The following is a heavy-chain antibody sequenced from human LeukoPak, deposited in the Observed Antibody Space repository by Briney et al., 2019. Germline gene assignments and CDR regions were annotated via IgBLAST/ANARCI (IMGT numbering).Heavy chain of an antibody. CDR1: GYTLTGYY. CDR3: AREFEIMITFGGVSRDY. V-gene: IGHV1-2*02. Sequence: ASVKVSCKASGYTLTGYYMHWVRQAPGQGLEWMGWINPNSGGTNYAQKFQGRVTMTRDTSISTAYMELSRLRSDDTAVYYCAREFEIMITFGGVSRDYWGQGTLVTVSS. CDR2: INPNSGGT. D-gene: IGHD3-16*01. J-gene: IGHJ4*02.